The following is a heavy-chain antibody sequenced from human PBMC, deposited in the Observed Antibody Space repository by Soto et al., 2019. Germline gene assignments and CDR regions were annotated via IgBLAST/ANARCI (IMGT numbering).Heavy chain of an antibody. CDR3: ARHGGGNYYDSSAYY. CDR1: GYSFTSYW. Sequence: GESLKISCKGSGYSFTSYWISWVRQMPGKGLEWMGRIHPSDSYTNYSPSFQGHVTISADKSISTAYLQWSSLKASDTAMYYCARHGGGNYYDSSAYYWGQGTLVTVSS. J-gene: IGHJ4*02. CDR2: IHPSDSYT. D-gene: IGHD3-22*01. V-gene: IGHV5-10-1*01.